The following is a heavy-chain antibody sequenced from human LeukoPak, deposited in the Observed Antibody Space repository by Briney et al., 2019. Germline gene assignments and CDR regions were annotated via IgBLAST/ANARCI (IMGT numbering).Heavy chain of an antibody. CDR3: AREGSSRPFDY. CDR1: GGSISSYY. D-gene: IGHD1-26*01. CDR2: IYTSGST. J-gene: IGHJ4*02. V-gene: IGHV4-4*09. Sequence: SETLSLTCTVSGGSISSYYWSWIRQPPGKGLEWIGYIYTSGSTNYNPSLKSRVTISVDTSKNQFSPKLSSVTAADTAVYYCAREGSSRPFDYWGQGTLVTVSS.